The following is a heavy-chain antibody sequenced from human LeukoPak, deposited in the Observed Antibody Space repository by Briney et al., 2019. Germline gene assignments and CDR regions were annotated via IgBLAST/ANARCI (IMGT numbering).Heavy chain of an antibody. J-gene: IGHJ4*02. CDR2: INPNSGGT. CDR1: GYTFTGYY. CDR3: ARGVATIDY. D-gene: IGHD5-24*01. V-gene: IGHV1-2*02. Sequence: ASVKVSCKASGYTFTGYYMHWVRQAPGQGLEWMGWINPNSGGTNYAQKFQGRVTMTRDTSTSTVYMELSSLRSEDTAVYYCARGVATIDYWGQGTLVTVSS.